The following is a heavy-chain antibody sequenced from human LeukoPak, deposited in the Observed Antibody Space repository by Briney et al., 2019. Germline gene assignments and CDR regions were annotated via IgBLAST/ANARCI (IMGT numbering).Heavy chain of an antibody. V-gene: IGHV1-24*01. J-gene: IGHJ4*02. CDR2: FDPEDGET. CDR1: GYTFTGYY. D-gene: IGHD3-22*01. CDR3: ATRYYYDSSGYYS. Sequence: ASVKVSCKASGYTFTGYYMHWVRQAPGKGLEWMGGFDPEDGETIYAQKFQGRVTMTEDTSTDTAYMELSSLRSEDTAVYYCATRYYYDSSGYYSWGQGTLVTVSS.